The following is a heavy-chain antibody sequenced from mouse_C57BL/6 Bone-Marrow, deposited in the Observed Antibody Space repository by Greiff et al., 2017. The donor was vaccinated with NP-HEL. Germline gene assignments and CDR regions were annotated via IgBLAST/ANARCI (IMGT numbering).Heavy chain of an antibody. J-gene: IGHJ3*01. D-gene: IGHD1-1*01. CDR2: IDPSDSYS. Sequence: QVQLQQPGAELVKPGASVKLSCKASGYTFTTYWMQWVKQRPGQGLEWIGEIDPSDSYSNYNQKFKGKATFTVDTSSSTANMQISSLTSEDSAVYYCARKAYYGRSYEFAYWGQGTLVTVSA. CDR3: ARKAYYGRSYEFAY. V-gene: IGHV1-50*01. CDR1: GYTFTTYW.